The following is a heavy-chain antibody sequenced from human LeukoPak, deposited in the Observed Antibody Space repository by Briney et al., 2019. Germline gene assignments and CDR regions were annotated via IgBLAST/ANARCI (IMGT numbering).Heavy chain of an antibody. D-gene: IGHD3-3*01. Sequence: SQTLSLTCTVSGGSISSGGYYWSWIRQHPGKGLEWIGYIYYSGSAYYNPSLKSRVTISVDTSKNQFSLKLSSVTAADTAVYYCARVGRGSGYSRYYYYYYMDVWGKGTTVTVSS. J-gene: IGHJ6*03. CDR1: GGSISSGGYY. CDR2: IYYSGSA. V-gene: IGHV4-31*03. CDR3: ARVGRGSGYSRYYYYYYMDV.